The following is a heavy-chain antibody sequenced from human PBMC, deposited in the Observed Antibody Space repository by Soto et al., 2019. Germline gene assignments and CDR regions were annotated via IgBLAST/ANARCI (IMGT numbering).Heavy chain of an antibody. Sequence: QVQLVQSGAEVKKPGSSVKVSCKASGGIFSTYAISWLRQAPGQGLEWMGGIIPLFGTPNYAQRFQGRVTITADESTSKAYMELKRLGSEETAVYYCARDRDDYGSGNYYNRLDFWGQGTLVTVSS. CDR1: GGIFSTYA. V-gene: IGHV1-69*01. CDR3: ARDRDDYGSGNYYNRLDF. D-gene: IGHD3-10*01. CDR2: IIPLFGTP. J-gene: IGHJ4*02.